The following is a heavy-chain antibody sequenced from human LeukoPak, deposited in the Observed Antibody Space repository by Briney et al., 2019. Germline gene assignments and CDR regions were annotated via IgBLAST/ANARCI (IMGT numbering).Heavy chain of an antibody. Sequence: GGSLRLSCAASGFTFDSYGMHWVRQAPGKGLEWVANIKQDGSEKYYVDSVKGRFTISSDNAKNSLYLQMNSLRAEDTAVYYCARDAAVAGTDYWGQGTLVTVSS. J-gene: IGHJ4*02. CDR1: GFTFDSYG. CDR2: IKQDGSEK. D-gene: IGHD6-19*01. V-gene: IGHV3-7*01. CDR3: ARDAAVAGTDY.